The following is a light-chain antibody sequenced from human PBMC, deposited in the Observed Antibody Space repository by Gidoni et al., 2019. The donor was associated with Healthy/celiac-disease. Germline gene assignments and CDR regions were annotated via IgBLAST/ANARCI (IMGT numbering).Light chain of an antibody. Sequence: DIQMTQSPSSLSASVGDRVTITCRASQGISYYLAWFQQKPRKPHKSLIYAASSSQSGVPSKCSGSGSGTDFTITISSLQPEDFVTYYSQQYNSYPHTFGQGTKLEIK. CDR1: QGISYY. CDR3: QQYNSYPHT. J-gene: IGKJ2*01. CDR2: AAS. V-gene: IGKV1-16*02.